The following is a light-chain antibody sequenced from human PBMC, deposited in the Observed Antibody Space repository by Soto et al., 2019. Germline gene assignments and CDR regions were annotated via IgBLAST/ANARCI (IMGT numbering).Light chain of an antibody. CDR2: GNS. Sequence: QSVLTQPPSVSGAPGQTVTISCTGSSSNIGACYDVYWYQQLPGTAPKLLIYGNSNRPSGVPYRFSCSKSGTSASLAITGLHAGDEADYYCQSYDSSLSGRGVVFGGGTKVTVL. CDR1: SSNIGACYD. V-gene: IGLV1-40*01. CDR3: QSYDSSLSGRGVV. J-gene: IGLJ2*01.